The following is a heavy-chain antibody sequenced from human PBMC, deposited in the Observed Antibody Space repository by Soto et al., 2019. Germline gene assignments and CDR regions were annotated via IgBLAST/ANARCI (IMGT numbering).Heavy chain of an antibody. J-gene: IGHJ6*02. CDR3: ARFLGLRPALTQYYNYGMDD. V-gene: IGHV3-30*03. Sequence: GGSLRLSCEVSGLTFNRSGIHWVRQAPGKGLEWLSVISYDGATQYYGDTVKGRCTISRVNSTNTLYFHMGSLRADDTATYYFARFLGLRPALTQYYNYGMDDWGQGTTVTVSS. CDR2: ISYDGATQ. D-gene: IGHD3-16*01. CDR1: GLTFNRSG.